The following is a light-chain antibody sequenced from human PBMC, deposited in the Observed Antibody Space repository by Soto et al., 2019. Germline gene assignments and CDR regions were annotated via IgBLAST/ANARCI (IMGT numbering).Light chain of an antibody. CDR1: QSVSSNY. V-gene: IGKV3-20*01. Sequence: EIVLTQSPGTLSLSPGERATLSCRASQSVSSNYLAWYQQKPGQAPRLLIYGASSRATGIPDRFSGSGSGKDFTLPISRLEPEDFAVYFCQQYGSSPLTFGGGTKVEI. J-gene: IGKJ4*01. CDR3: QQYGSSPLT. CDR2: GAS.